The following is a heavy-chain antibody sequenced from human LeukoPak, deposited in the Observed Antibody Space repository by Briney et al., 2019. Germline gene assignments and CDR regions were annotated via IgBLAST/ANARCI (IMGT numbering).Heavy chain of an antibody. CDR2: ISGSGGST. V-gene: IGHV3-23*01. D-gene: IGHD1-26*01. CDR3: AKDSVREPWHLLL. J-gene: IGHJ4*02. Sequence: GGSLRLSCAASGFTFSSYAMSWVRQAPGKGLEWVSAISGSGGSTYYADSVKGRFTNSRDNSKNTLYLQMNSLRAEDTAVYYCAKDSVREPWHLLLWGQGTLVTVSS. CDR1: GFTFSSYA.